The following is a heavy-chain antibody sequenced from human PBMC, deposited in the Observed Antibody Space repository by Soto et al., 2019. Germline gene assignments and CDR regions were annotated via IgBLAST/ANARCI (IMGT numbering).Heavy chain of an antibody. J-gene: IGHJ6*02. V-gene: IGHV1-3*01. CDR1: GYTFTSYA. D-gene: IGHD6-6*01. Sequence: ASVKVSCKASGYTFTSYAMHWVRQAPGQRLEWMGWINAGNGNTKYSQKFQGRVTITRDTSASTAYMELSSLRSEDTAVYYCAVSSSPPYYYYGMDVWGQGTTVTASS. CDR3: AVSSSPPYYYYGMDV. CDR2: INAGNGNT.